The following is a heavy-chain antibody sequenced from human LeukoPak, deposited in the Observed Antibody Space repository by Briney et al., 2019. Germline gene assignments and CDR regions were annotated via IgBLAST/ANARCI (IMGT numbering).Heavy chain of an antibody. V-gene: IGHV1-69*06. CDR1: VGTCSSYA. CDR2: IIPIFGTA. CDR3: ASEDGYSSSWYYFDY. D-gene: IGHD6-13*01. Sequence: TVKVSCKASVGTCSSYAISWVRQAPGQGLEWMGGIIPIFGTANYAQKFQGRVTITADKSTCTAYMELSSLRSEDTAVYYCASEDGYSSSWYYFDYWGQGTLVTVSS. J-gene: IGHJ4*02.